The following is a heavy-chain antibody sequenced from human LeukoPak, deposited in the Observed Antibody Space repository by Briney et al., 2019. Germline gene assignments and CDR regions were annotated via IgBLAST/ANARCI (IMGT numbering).Heavy chain of an antibody. V-gene: IGHV3-21*05. Sequence: GGSLRLSCVASGFTFRSYAMNWVRQAPGKGLEWVSYMSSDSSFINYADSVKGRFTISRDNAKDSLFLQMDSPRADDTAVYYCARGEVATTYYYGMDVWGQGTTVTVSS. D-gene: IGHD5-12*01. CDR3: ARGEVATTYYYGMDV. CDR1: GFTFRSYA. J-gene: IGHJ6*02. CDR2: MSSDSSFI.